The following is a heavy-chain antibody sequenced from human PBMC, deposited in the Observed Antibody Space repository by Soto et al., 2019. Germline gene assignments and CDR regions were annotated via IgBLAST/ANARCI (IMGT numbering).Heavy chain of an antibody. J-gene: IGHJ6*02. V-gene: IGHV3-30*18. CDR2: ISYDGSNK. Sequence: GGSLRLSCAASGFTFSSYGMHWVRQAPGKGLEWVAVISYDGSNKYYADSVKGRFTISRDNSKNTLYLQMNSLRAEDTAVYYCAKDAGDYGGNQWNYYYGMDVWGQGTTVTVSS. CDR3: AKDAGDYGGNQWNYYYGMDV. D-gene: IGHD4-17*01. CDR1: GFTFSSYG.